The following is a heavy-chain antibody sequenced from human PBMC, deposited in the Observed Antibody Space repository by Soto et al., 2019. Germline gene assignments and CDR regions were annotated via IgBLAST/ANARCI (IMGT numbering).Heavy chain of an antibody. V-gene: IGHV1-69*13. Sequence: ASVKVSCKASGGTFSSYAISWVRQAPGQGLEWMGGIIPIFGTANYAQKFQGRVTITADESTSTAYMELSSLRSEDTAVYYCARWGGPYYYDSSGYRKYFQHWGQGTLVTVSS. D-gene: IGHD3-22*01. CDR1: GGTFSSYA. CDR3: ARWGGPYYYDSSGYRKYFQH. J-gene: IGHJ1*01. CDR2: IIPIFGTA.